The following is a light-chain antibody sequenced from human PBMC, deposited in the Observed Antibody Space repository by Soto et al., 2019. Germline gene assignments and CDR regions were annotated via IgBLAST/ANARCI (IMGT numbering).Light chain of an antibody. CDR3: QQYGRSPLMYT. CDR2: GAS. J-gene: IGKJ2*01. Sequence: EIVLTQSPGTLSLSPGERATLSCRASQSITSNFLAWYQQKPGQAPRLLIYGASTRAAGVPDRFSGSGSWTDFTLTITRLEPEDFAVYYCQQYGRSPLMYTFGQGTKLGV. V-gene: IGKV3-20*01. CDR1: QSITSNF.